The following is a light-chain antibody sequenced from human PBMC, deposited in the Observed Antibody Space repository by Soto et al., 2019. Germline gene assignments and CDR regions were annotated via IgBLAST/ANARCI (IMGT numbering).Light chain of an antibody. Sequence: DIQMTQSPSSLSASVGDRVTITCRASQGISNSLAWYQQKPGKVPKLLIYAASTLQSGVPSRFSGSRSGTDFTLTSSSRQPEDVATYYCQKYDGAPHTFGPGTKVYIK. CDR1: QGISNS. CDR2: AAS. J-gene: IGKJ3*01. CDR3: QKYDGAPHT. V-gene: IGKV1-27*01.